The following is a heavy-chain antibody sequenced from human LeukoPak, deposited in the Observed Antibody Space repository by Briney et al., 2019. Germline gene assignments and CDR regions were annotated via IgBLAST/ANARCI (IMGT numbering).Heavy chain of an antibody. CDR2: ISSDGSNT. CDR3: TRGRGSYGWFDP. CDR1: GFTVSSFW. D-gene: IGHD3-10*01. Sequence: GGSLRLSCAASGFTVSSFWMHWVRQAPGKGLVWVSRISSDGSNTYYADSVKGRFTISRDTAMNTLYLQMNSLRVEDTAGYYCTRGRGSYGWFDPWGQGTQVTVSS. J-gene: IGHJ5*02. V-gene: IGHV3-74*01.